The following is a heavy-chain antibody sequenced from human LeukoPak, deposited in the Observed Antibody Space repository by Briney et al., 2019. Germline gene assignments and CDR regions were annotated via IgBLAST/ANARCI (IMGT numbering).Heavy chain of an antibody. CDR1: GFTVSSNY. D-gene: IGHD3-22*01. Sequence: GGSLRLSCAASGFTVSSNYMSWVRQAPGKGLEWASVIYSGGSTYYADSVKGRFTISRDNSKNTLYLQMNSLRAEDTAVYYCAREVRGNYYDSSGYYDYWGQGTLVTVSS. J-gene: IGHJ4*02. CDR2: IYSGGST. V-gene: IGHV3-53*01. CDR3: AREVRGNYYDSSGYYDY.